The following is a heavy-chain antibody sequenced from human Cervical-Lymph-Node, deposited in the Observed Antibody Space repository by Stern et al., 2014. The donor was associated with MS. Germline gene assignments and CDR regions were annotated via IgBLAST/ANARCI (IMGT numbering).Heavy chain of an antibody. CDR2: INPSDGHT. CDR3: ARGSPSGTYSFLFDH. D-gene: IGHD1-26*01. Sequence: VQLVQSGADVKKPGASVKLSCKASGYTFSAHYLHWVRQPPGQGLEWMGIINPSDGHTSYAQKFQGRVTMTRDTSTGIVYMELSRLRSDDTAVYYCARGSPSGTYSFLFDHWGQGTLLTVSS. V-gene: IGHV1-46*01. J-gene: IGHJ4*02. CDR1: GYTFSAHY.